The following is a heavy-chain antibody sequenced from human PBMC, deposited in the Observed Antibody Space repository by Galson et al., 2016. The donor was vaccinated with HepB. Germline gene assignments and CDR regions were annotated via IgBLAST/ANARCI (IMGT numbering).Heavy chain of an antibody. CDR2: ISHDGSNN. D-gene: IGHD4-17*01. Sequence: SLRLSCAASGFTFSYYGVHWVRQAPGQGLEWVTLISHDGSNNYYGDSVKGRFTISRDNSENTLYLHMSSLRPEDTAMYYCAKNGVPGPVTTYPFDSWGQGTLVTVSS. V-gene: IGHV3-30*18. CDR3: AKNGVPGPVTTYPFDS. J-gene: IGHJ4*02. CDR1: GFTFSYYG.